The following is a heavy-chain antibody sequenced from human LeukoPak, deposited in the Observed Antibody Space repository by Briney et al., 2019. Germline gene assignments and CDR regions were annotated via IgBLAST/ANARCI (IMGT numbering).Heavy chain of an antibody. Sequence: SETLPLTCTVSGGSICSRGNYWGSVRQPPGNGLEWVGTIRYTASTYYNPSLKSRVTISADMSKNLISLKLDAVAAADAAVCYCARRIEGPIGGDYWGQGIVVTVSS. CDR1: GGSICSRGNY. CDR2: IRYTAST. V-gene: IGHV4-39*01. CDR3: ARRIEGPIGGDY. J-gene: IGHJ4*02. D-gene: IGHD3-10*01.